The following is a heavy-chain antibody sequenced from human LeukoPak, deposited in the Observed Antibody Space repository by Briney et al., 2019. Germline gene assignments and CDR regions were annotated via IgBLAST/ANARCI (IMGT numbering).Heavy chain of an antibody. D-gene: IGHD3-22*01. J-gene: IGHJ4*02. CDR2: LNPNSGGT. Sequence: ASVKVSCKASGYTFTGYYMHWVRQAPGQGLEWMGRLNPNSGGTNYAQKFQGRVTMTRDTSISTAYMELSRQRSDDTAVYYCASSSGYYYVADYWGQGTLVTVSS. V-gene: IGHV1-2*06. CDR1: GYTFTGYY. CDR3: ASSSGYYYVADY.